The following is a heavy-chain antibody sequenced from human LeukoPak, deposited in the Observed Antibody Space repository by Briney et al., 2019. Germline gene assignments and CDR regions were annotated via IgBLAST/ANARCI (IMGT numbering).Heavy chain of an antibody. V-gene: IGHV3-30*02. CDR2: IRYDGSNK. D-gene: IGHD3-22*01. CDR3: AKEPRFYYDSSGFDY. J-gene: IGHJ4*02. CDR1: GFTFRSYG. Sequence: PGGSLRLSCAASGFTFRSYGMHWVRQAPGKGLEWVAFIRYDGSNKYYADSVKGRFTISRDNSKNTLYLQMNSLRAEDTAVYYCAKEPRFYYDSSGFDYWGQGTLVTVSS.